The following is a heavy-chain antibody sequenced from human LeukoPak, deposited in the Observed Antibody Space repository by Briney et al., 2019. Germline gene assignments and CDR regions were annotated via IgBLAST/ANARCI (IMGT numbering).Heavy chain of an antibody. V-gene: IGHV1-2*02. CDR3: ASTNRRFSTSGVYYYYGMDV. CDR2: INPNSGGT. Sequence: ASVKVSCKASGYTFTGYYMHWVRQAPGQGLEWMGWINPNSGGTNYAQKFQGRVTMTRDTSISTAYMELSRLRSDDTAVYYCASTNRRFSTSGVYYYYGMDVWGQGTTVTVSS. D-gene: IGHD1-14*01. J-gene: IGHJ6*02. CDR1: GYTFTGYY.